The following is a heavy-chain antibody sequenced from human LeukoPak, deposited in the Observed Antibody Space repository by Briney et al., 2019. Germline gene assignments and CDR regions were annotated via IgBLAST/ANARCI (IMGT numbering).Heavy chain of an antibody. CDR1: GGSISSHY. J-gene: IGHJ4*02. D-gene: IGHD2-2*01. CDR2: IHYRGDT. Sequence: PSETLSLTCTVSGGSISSHYWSWIRQAPGKGLEWIGYIHYRGDTNYFPSLKSRVTISVDTSKTQFSLKLTSVAAADTAVYYCARSRGSTNTHYALLFDYWGQGTPVTVSS. V-gene: IGHV4-59*11. CDR3: ARSRGSTNTHYALLFDY.